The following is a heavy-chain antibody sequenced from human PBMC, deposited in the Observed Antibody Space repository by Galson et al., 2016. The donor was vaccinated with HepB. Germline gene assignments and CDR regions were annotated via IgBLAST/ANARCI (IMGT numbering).Heavy chain of an antibody. CDR3: ARRHEYCPPVGCSVDY. CDR1: GFTFSNYG. D-gene: IGHD2/OR15-2a*01. V-gene: IGHV3-23*01. CDR2: ISRSGDST. Sequence: YLRLSCAASGFTFSNYGMTWVRQAPGKGLEVVSSISRSGDSTDYADSVKGRFTISRDNSNSMLFLQMSSLRADDTAVYYCARRHEYCPPVGCSVDYWGQGTLVSVSS. J-gene: IGHJ4*02.